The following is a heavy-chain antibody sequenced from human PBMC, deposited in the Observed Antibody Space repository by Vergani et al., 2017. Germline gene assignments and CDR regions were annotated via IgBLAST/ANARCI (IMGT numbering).Heavy chain of an antibody. D-gene: IGHD3-10*01. V-gene: IGHV4-39*01. Sequence: QMQLQESGPGLVKPSETLSLTCTVSGGSISSSSYYWDWIRQPPGKGLEWIGNIYYSGSTYYNPSLKSRVTISIDTSKNQFSLKLSSVTAADTAVYYCARQMDYYGSGSPDAYYFDYWGQGTLVTVSS. CDR3: ARQMDYYGSGSPDAYYFDY. J-gene: IGHJ4*02. CDR2: IYYSGST. CDR1: GGSISSSSYY.